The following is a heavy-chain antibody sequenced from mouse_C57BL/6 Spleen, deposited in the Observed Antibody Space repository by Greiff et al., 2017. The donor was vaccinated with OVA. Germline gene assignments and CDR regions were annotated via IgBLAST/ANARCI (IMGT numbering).Heavy chain of an antibody. V-gene: IGHV1-5*01. D-gene: IGHD2-5*01. CDR3: TRRDYSNWYFDV. J-gene: IGHJ1*03. CDR1: GYTFTSYC. Sequence: VQLQQSGTVLVRPGASVKMSCKTSGYTFTSYCMHWVKQRPGQGLEWIGAIYPGNSDTSYNQKFKGKAKLTAVTSASTAYMELSSLTNEDSAVYYCTRRDYSNWYFDVWGTGTTVTVSS. CDR2: IYPGNSDT.